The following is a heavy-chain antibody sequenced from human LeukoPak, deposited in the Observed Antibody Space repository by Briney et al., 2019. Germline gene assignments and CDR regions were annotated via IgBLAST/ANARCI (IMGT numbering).Heavy chain of an antibody. D-gene: IGHD3-22*01. J-gene: IGHJ3*02. Sequence: GGSLRLSCAASGFTFSSYGMHWVRQAPGKGLEWVSAISGSGGSTYYADSVKGRFTISRDNSKNTLYLQMNSLRAEDTAVYYCAKAEPASYYYDSSGYWAGNAFDIWGQGTMVTVSS. CDR3: AKAEPASYYYDSSGYWAGNAFDI. V-gene: IGHV3-23*01. CDR1: GFTFSSYG. CDR2: ISGSGGST.